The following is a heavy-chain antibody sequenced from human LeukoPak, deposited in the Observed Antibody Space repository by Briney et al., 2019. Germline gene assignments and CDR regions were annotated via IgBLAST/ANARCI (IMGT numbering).Heavy chain of an antibody. CDR1: GFTFSSYS. V-gene: IGHV3-21*01. J-gene: IGHJ4*02. CDR2: ISSSSSYI. CDR3: AKDWSTSGPGY. Sequence: GGSLRLSCAASGFTFSSYSMNWVRQAPGKGLEWVSSISSSSSYIYYADSVKGRFTISRDNSKNTLYLQMNSLRAEDTAVYYCAKDWSTSGPGYWGQGTLVTVSS. D-gene: IGHD2-2*01.